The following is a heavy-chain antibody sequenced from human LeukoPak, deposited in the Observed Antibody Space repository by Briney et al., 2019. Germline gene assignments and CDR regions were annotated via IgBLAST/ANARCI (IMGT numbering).Heavy chain of an antibody. V-gene: IGHV4-38-2*01. Sequence: PSETLSLTCAVSGYSISSGYYWGWIRQPPGKGLEWIGSIYHSGSTYYSPSLKSRVTISVDTSKNQFSLKLSSVTAADTAVYYCASAYYDILTGYFDYWGQGTLVTVSS. CDR3: ASAYYDILTGYFDY. CDR2: IYHSGST. J-gene: IGHJ4*02. CDR1: GYSISSGYY. D-gene: IGHD3-9*01.